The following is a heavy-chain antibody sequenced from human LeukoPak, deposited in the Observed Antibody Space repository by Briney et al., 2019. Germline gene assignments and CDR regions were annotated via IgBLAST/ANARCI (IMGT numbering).Heavy chain of an antibody. CDR3: ARDYYYDILTGYWKVFDY. CDR2: IKQDGSEK. V-gene: IGHV3-7*01. J-gene: IGHJ4*02. D-gene: IGHD3-9*01. CDR1: GFTFSSYW. Sequence: PGGSLRLSCAASGFTFSSYWMSWVRQAPGKGLEWVANIKQDGSEKYYVDSVKGRFTISRDNAKNSLYLRMNSLRAEDTAVYYCARDYYYDILTGYWKVFDYWGQGTLVTVSS.